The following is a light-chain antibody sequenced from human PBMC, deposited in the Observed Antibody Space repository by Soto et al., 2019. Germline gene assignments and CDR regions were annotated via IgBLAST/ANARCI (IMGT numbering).Light chain of an antibody. Sequence: SYELTQPPSVSVSPGQTARINCSGDALPKQYAYWYQQKPGQAPVLVIYKDSERPSGIPERFSGSSSRTTVTLTISGVQAEDEADYYCQSADSSGTYNVFGTGTKLTVL. J-gene: IGLJ1*01. CDR2: KDS. V-gene: IGLV3-25*03. CDR1: ALPKQY. CDR3: QSADSSGTYNV.